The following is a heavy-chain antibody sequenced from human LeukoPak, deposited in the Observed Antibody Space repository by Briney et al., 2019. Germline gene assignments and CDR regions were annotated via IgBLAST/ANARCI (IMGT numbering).Heavy chain of an antibody. CDR3: ARAGDIVVPPSSMGIDY. J-gene: IGHJ4*02. D-gene: IGHD2-2*01. V-gene: IGHV1-2*02. CDR1: GYTFIAYY. CDR2: INSNNGDT. Sequence: ASAKVSCKASGYTFIAYYMHWVRQAPGQGLEWMGWINSNNGDTNYAQKFQGRVTMTRDTSISTASLDLRWLRSDDTAVYYCARAGDIVVPPSSMGIDYWGQGSLVTVSS.